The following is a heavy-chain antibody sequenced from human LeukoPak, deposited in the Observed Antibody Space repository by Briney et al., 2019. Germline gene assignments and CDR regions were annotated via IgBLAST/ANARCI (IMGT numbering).Heavy chain of an antibody. D-gene: IGHD3-10*01. CDR3: ARDLEGVLLWFGEPRPFDY. V-gene: IGHV3-48*03. Sequence: GGSLRLSCAASGFTFSSYEMNWVRQAPGKGLEWVSYISSSGSTIYYADSVKGRFTISRDNAKNSLYLQMNSLRAEDTAVYYCARDLEGVLLWFGEPRPFDYWGQGTLVTVSS. J-gene: IGHJ4*02. CDR1: GFTFSSYE. CDR2: ISSSGSTI.